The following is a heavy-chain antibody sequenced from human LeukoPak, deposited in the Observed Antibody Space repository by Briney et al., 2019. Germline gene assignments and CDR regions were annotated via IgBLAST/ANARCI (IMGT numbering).Heavy chain of an antibody. D-gene: IGHD6-19*01. CDR3: ARDWPTPSPGIAVAGTRSLYYGMDV. CDR2: ISSNGGST. J-gene: IGHJ6*02. V-gene: IGHV3-64*04. Sequence: QPGGSLRLSCAASGFTFSSYAMHWVRQAPGKGLEYVSAISSNGGSTYYADSVKGRFTISRDNSKNTLYLQMNSLRAEDTAVYYCARDWPTPSPGIAVAGTRSLYYGMDVWGQGTTVTVSS. CDR1: GFTFSSYA.